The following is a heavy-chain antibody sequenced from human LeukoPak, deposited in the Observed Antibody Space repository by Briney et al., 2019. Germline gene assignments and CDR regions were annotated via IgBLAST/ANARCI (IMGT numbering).Heavy chain of an antibody. V-gene: IGHV3-30*18. CDR3: AKDRNAVTTRIPDY. CDR1: GFTFSSYG. D-gene: IGHD4-17*01. J-gene: IGHJ4*02. Sequence: PRRSLRLSCAAPGFTFSSYGMHWVRQAPGKGLEWVAVIPYDGSNKYYADSVKGRFTISRDNSKNTLYLQMNGLRAEDTAVYYCAKDRNAVTTRIPDYWGQGTLVTVSS. CDR2: IPYDGSNK.